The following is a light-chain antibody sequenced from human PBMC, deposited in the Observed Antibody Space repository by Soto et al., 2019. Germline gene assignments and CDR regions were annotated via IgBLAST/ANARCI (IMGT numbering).Light chain of an antibody. CDR1: SSNIGSNA. Sequence: QSVLTQPPSASGTPGQRVTISCSGSSSNIGSNAVNWYQQFPGTAPKLLIYTDNQRPSGVPDRFSGSKSGTSASLAISGLQSEYEADYFCAAWDGSLNAYVFGTGTQLTVL. V-gene: IGLV1-44*01. J-gene: IGLJ1*01. CDR2: TDN. CDR3: AAWDGSLNAYV.